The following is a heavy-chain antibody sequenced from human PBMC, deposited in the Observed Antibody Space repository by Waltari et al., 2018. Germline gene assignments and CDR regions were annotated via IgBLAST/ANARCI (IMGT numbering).Heavy chain of an antibody. CDR1: GFTFSNYN. CDR3: AKDLGIEVAGLFYYDS. CDR2: ISSTSDFI. D-gene: IGHD6-19*01. Sequence: EVQVVESGGGLVKPGGSLRLSCAASGFTFSNYNINWVRQAPGKGLEWVSSISSTSDFINYADSVKGRFTISRDNAKNSLFLQMNSLRVEDTAVYYCAKDLGIEVAGLFYYDSWGQGTLVTVSS. J-gene: IGHJ4*02. V-gene: IGHV3-21*01.